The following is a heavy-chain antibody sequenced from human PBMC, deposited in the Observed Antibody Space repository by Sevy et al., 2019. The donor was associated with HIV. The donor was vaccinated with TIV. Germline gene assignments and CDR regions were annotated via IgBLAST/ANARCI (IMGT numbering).Heavy chain of an antibody. Sequence: GGSLRLSCAASGFTFSSYAMSWVRQAPGKGLEWVSAISGSGGSTYYADSVKGRFTISRDNSKNTLCLQMNSLRAEDTAVYYCAKGTIKAPQPQRRYYFDYWGQGTLVTVSS. CDR1: GFTFSSYA. CDR3: AKGTIKAPQPQRRYYFDY. J-gene: IGHJ4*02. CDR2: ISGSGGST. V-gene: IGHV3-23*01.